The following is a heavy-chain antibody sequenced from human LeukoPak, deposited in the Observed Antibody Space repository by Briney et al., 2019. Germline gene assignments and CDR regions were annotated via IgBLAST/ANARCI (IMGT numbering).Heavy chain of an antibody. V-gene: IGHV1-18*01. J-gene: IGHJ3*02. Sequence: ASVKVSCKASGYTFTNSRITWVRQAPGQGLEWMGWITTYNDNTNYAQKFQGRVTLTTDTSTSTAYMELRSLRSDDTAVYYCARDPSYYGSGNYPPGDDAFLMWGQGTMVTASS. CDR3: ARDPSYYGSGNYPPGDDAFLM. CDR1: GYTFTNSR. CDR2: ITTYNDNT. D-gene: IGHD3-10*01.